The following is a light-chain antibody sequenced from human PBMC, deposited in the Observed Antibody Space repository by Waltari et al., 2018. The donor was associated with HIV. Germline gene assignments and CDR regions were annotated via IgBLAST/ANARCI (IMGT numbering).Light chain of an antibody. Sequence: QTVLTQPPSASETPGRPITLSCSGSSSNLGRHYVYLSVQLPHTAPKLLIYRNNQRPSGVPGRFSGSKSGTSASLAISDLQSDDDADYYCASWDDSLSAWLFGGGTKLTVL. CDR3: ASWDDSLSAWL. J-gene: IGLJ3*02. V-gene: IGLV1-47*01. CDR2: RNN. CDR1: SSNLGRHY.